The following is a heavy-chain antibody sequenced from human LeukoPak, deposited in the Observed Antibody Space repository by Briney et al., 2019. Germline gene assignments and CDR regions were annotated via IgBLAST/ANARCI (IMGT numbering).Heavy chain of an antibody. Sequence: GGSLRLSCAASGFTVSSNYMTWVRQAPGKGLEWVAVISYDGGNKYYADSVKGRFTISRDNSKNTLYLQVNSLRVEDTAVYYCAKCYVDTVLCYFDYWGQGTLVTVSS. CDR2: ISYDGGNK. J-gene: IGHJ4*02. V-gene: IGHV3-30*18. D-gene: IGHD5-18*01. CDR3: AKCYVDTVLCYFDY. CDR1: GFTVSSNY.